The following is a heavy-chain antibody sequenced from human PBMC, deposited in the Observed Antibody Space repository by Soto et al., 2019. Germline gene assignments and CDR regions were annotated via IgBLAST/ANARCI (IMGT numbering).Heavy chain of an antibody. CDR3: ARDQGTYYYDSSGYSLDY. J-gene: IGHJ4*02. CDR1: GFTFSSYG. D-gene: IGHD3-22*01. V-gene: IGHV3-33*01. Sequence: GGSLRLSCAASGFTFSSYGMHWVRQAPGKGLEWVAVIWYDGSNKYYADSVKGRFTISRDNSKNTLYLQMNSLRAEDTAVYYCARDQGTYYYDSSGYSLDYWGQGTLVTVSS. CDR2: IWYDGSNK.